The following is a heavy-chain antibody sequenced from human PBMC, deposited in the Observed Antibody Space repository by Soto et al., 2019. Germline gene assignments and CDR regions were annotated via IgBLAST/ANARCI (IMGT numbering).Heavy chain of an antibody. CDR1: GFTFSSYA. J-gene: IGHJ4*02. Sequence: PGGSLRLSCAASGFTFSSYAMSWVRQAPGKGLEWVSAISGSGGSTYYADSVKGRFTISRDNSKNTLYLQMNSLRAEDTAVYYCAKHPHDYGDLGPFDYWGQGTLVTVSS. D-gene: IGHD4-17*01. V-gene: IGHV3-23*01. CDR3: AKHPHDYGDLGPFDY. CDR2: ISGSGGST.